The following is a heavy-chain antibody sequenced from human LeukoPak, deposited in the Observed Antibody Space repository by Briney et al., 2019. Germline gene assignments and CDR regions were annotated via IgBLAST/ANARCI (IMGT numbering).Heavy chain of an antibody. CDR1: GYTFTGYY. CDR3: ARVGMLDNWFDP. Sequence: ASVKVSCKASGYTFTGYYMHWVRQAPGQGLEWMGWISAYNGDTNYAQKLQGRVTMTTDTSTSTAYMELRSLRSDDTAVYYCARVGMLDNWFDPWGQGTLVTVSS. CDR2: ISAYNGDT. D-gene: IGHD2-8*01. V-gene: IGHV1-18*04. J-gene: IGHJ5*02.